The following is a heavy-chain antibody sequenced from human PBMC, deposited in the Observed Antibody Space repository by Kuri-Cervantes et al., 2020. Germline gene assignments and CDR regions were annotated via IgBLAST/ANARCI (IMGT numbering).Heavy chain of an antibody. J-gene: IGHJ4*02. CDR3: ARRLSYSGHEIDY. V-gene: IGHV4-34*01. D-gene: IGHD2-15*01. CDR2: INHSGDT. Sequence: SETLSLTCTVYGGSFSGHYWSWIRQPPGKGLEWIGEINHSGDTNYIPSLKSRVTISLDTSKNQFSLKLSSVTAADTAVYYCARRLSYSGHEIDYWGQGTLVTVSS. CDR1: GGSFSGHY.